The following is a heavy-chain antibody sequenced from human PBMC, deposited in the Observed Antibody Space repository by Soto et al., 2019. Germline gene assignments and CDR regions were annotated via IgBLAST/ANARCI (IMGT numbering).Heavy chain of an antibody. CDR1: GGSFSGYY. CDR3: ARRNDYIWERYRYSP. D-gene: IGHD3-16*02. Sequence: SETLSLTCAVYGGSFSGYYWSWIRQPPGKGLEWIGEINHSGSTNYNPSLKSRVTISVDTSKNQFSLKLSSVTAADTAVYYCARRNDYIWERYRYSPWGQGTLVTVSS. V-gene: IGHV4-34*01. J-gene: IGHJ5*02. CDR2: INHSGST.